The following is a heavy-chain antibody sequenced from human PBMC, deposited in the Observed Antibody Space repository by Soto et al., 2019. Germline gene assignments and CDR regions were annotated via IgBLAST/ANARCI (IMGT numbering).Heavy chain of an antibody. CDR1: GFTFSSYA. D-gene: IGHD5-18*01. J-gene: IGHJ4*02. V-gene: IGHV3-23*01. CDR3: AKGGYNYGFLFDC. Sequence: PGGSLRLSCAASGFTFSSYAMTWVRQAPGKGLEWVSGISGSGATTSYADSVKGRFTVSRDNSKNTLYLQMNSLRAEDTAVYYCAKGGYNYGFLFDCWGQGTLVTVSS. CDR2: ISGSGATT.